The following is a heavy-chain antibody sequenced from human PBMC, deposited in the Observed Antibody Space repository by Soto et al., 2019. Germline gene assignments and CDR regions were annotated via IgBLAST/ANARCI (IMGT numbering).Heavy chain of an antibody. CDR3: ARWDFDILAGYYDPPVY. D-gene: IGHD3-9*01. V-gene: IGHV1-3*01. CDR2: INAGNGNT. Sequence: ASVKVSCKASGYTFTSYAMHWVRQAPGQRLEWMGWINAGNGNTKYSQKFQGRVTITRDTSASTAYMELSSLRSEDTAVYYCARWDFDILAGYYDPPVYWGQGTLVTGSS. J-gene: IGHJ4*02. CDR1: GYTFTSYA.